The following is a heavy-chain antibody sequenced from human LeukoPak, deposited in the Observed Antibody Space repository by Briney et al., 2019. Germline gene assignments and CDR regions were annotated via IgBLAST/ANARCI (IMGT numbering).Heavy chain of an antibody. CDR1: GFAFSSQD. CDR3: ARLGYCSSTSCYAGLSTWFDP. CDR2: ISDSGGRT. Sequence: PGGSLRLSCAASGFAFSSQDMGWVRQAPGKGLEWVSAISDSGGRTYYADSVKGRFTISRDNSKNMLFLQMNSLRAEDTAVYYCARLGYCSSTSCYAGLSTWFDPWGQGTLVTVSS. D-gene: IGHD2-2*01. J-gene: IGHJ5*02. V-gene: IGHV3-23*01.